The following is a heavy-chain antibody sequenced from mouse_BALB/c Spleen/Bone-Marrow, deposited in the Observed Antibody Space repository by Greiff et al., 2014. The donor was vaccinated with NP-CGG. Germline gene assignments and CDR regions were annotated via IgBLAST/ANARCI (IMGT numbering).Heavy chain of an antibody. J-gene: IGHJ4*01. Sequence: VQLKESGPDLVKPSQSLSLTCTVTGYSITSYYSWHWIRQFPGNKLEWMGYIHYSGITVYKPSLKSRISITRDTSNNQFFLQLNSVTTEDTATYYCARFAGTPYTMDYWGQGTSVTVSS. D-gene: IGHD4-1*01. CDR1: GYSITSYYS. CDR3: ARFAGTPYTMDY. CDR2: IHYSGIT. V-gene: IGHV3-1*02.